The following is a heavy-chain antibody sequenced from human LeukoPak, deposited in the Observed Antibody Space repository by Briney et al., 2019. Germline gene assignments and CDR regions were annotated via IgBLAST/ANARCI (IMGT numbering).Heavy chain of an antibody. V-gene: IGHV4-59*01. CDR3: ARPRAEYSSSSGFDY. D-gene: IGHD6-6*01. CDR2: IYYSGST. J-gene: IGHJ4*02. Sequence: SETLSLTCTVSGVSISSFYWNWIRQPPGKGLEWIGYIYYSGSTNYNPSLKSRVTISVDTSKNQFSLKLSSVTAADTAVYYCARPRAEYSSSSGFDYWGQGALVTVSS. CDR1: GVSISSFY.